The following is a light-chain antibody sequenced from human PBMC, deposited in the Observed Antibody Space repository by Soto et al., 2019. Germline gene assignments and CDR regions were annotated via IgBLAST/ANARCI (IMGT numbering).Light chain of an antibody. J-gene: IGKJ1*01. CDR3: QQSYSTPRT. CDR1: QTIRSF. CDR2: GAS. Sequence: DIQMTQSPSSLSASVGDRVTITCRASQTIRSFLNWYQQKPGKAPKFLIYGASSLQSGVPSRFSGSGSGTDFTLTISSLQPEDFATYYCQQSYSTPRTFGQGTKVDI. V-gene: IGKV1-39*01.